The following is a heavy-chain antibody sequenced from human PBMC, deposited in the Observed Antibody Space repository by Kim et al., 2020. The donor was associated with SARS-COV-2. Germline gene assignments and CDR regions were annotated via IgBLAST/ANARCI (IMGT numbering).Heavy chain of an antibody. J-gene: IGHJ4*02. CDR3: ARVLVLGAVDY. CDR1: GGSINSVSCY. D-gene: IGHD1-26*01. V-gene: IGHV4-39*02. Sequence: SETLSLTCNVSGGSINSVSCYWGWFRQPPGKGLEYIGTIYYNGITYSNPSLKSRVTMSLDTSKNHFSLRLTSVTAADRAVYYCARVLVLGAVDYWGQGSLVTVSS. CDR2: IYYNGIT.